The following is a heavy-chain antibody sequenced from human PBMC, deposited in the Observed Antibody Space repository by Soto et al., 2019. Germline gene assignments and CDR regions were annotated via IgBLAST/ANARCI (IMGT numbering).Heavy chain of an antibody. CDR3: ARVCRVRYDSSGHPDYCYGMDV. J-gene: IGHJ6*02. Sequence: PGGSLRLSCAASGFTFSSYWMSWVRQAPGKGLEWVANIKQDGSEKYYVDSVKGRFTISRDNAKNSLYLQMNSLRAEDTAVYYCARVCRVRYDSSGHPDYCYGMDVWGQGTTVTVSS. V-gene: IGHV3-7*03. D-gene: IGHD3-22*01. CDR1: GFTFSSYW. CDR2: IKQDGSEK.